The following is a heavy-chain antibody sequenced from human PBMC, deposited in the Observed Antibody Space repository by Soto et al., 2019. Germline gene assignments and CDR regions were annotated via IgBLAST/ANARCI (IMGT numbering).Heavy chain of an antibody. J-gene: IGHJ4*02. V-gene: IGHV3-7*01. Sequence: EVQLVESGGDLVQPGGSLRLSCVASGFTFTNYWMTWVRQVPGKGLEWVANIKQDGSDKQYVDSVKGRFTISRDNSKNTVYLQMNSLRVEDTAMYFCARASARGGFVGVTIVPSIDYWGQGTLVAASS. D-gene: IGHD4-4*01. CDR1: GFTFTNYW. CDR2: IKQDGSDK. CDR3: ARASARGGFVGVTIVPSIDY.